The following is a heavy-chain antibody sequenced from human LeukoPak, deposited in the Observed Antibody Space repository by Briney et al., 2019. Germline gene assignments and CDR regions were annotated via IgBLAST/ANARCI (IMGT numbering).Heavy chain of an antibody. V-gene: IGHV3-64D*06. J-gene: IGHJ4*02. CDR3: VPKGTEGY. CDR1: GFTFSSYA. Sequence: GGSLRLSCSASGFTFSSYAMHWVRQAPGKGLEYVSAISPDGGNTYYADSVRGRFSISRDNSKNTLYLQMSSLRPEDTAVYYCVPKGTEGYWGQGTLVTVSS. CDR2: ISPDGGNT.